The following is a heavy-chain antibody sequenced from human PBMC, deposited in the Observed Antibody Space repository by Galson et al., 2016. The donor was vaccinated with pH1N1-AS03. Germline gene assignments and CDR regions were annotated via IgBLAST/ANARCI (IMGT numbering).Heavy chain of an antibody. CDR1: GYTFTGSY. V-gene: IGHV1-2*02. Sequence: SVKVSCKASGYTFTGSYLHWVRQAPGQGLEWMGWMSPHSGVTNYAPEFQGRVTMTRDTSISTVYMALSRLTSDETAVYYCAGDKGGITGTIKIFDYWGQGTLVTVSS. D-gene: IGHD1/OR15-1a*01. CDR3: AGDKGGITGTIKIFDY. J-gene: IGHJ4*02. CDR2: MSPHSGVT.